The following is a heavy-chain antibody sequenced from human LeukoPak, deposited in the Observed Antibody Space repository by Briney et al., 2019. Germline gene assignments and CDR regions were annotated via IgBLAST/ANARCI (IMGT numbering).Heavy chain of an antibody. D-gene: IGHD5-12*01. CDR1: GGSISSYY. J-gene: IGHJ6*03. V-gene: IGHV4-4*07. Sequence: KPSETLSLTCTVSGGSISSYYWSWIRQPAGKGLEWIGRIYTSGSTNYNPSLKSRVTMSVDTSKNQFSLKLSSVTAADTAVYYCARGGPDIVATITHYYHYYMDVWGKGTTVTISS. CDR2: IYTSGST. CDR3: ARGGPDIVATITHYYHYYMDV.